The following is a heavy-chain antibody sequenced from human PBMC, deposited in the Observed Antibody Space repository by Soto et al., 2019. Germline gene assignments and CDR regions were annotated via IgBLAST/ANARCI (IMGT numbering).Heavy chain of an antibody. CDR1: GGSFSGYY. Sequence: SETLSLACAVYGGSFSGYYWTWIRQPPGKGLEWIGEINHSGSTNYNPSLKSRVTISVDTSKNQFSLKLSSVSAADTAVYYCATRPAAMSPQANYYYYMDVWGKGTTVTVSS. D-gene: IGHD2-2*01. CDR2: INHSGST. CDR3: ATRPAAMSPQANYYYYMDV. J-gene: IGHJ6*03. V-gene: IGHV4-34*01.